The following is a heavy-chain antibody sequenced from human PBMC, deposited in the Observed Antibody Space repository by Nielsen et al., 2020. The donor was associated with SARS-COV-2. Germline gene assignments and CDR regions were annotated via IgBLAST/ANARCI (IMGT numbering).Heavy chain of an antibody. CDR1: GYTFTSYD. CDR3: ARDLLGPGFYYYYGMDV. J-gene: IGHJ6*02. V-gene: IGHV1-8*01. CDR2: MNPNSGNT. D-gene: IGHD1-14*01. Sequence: ASVKVSCKASGYTFTSYDINWVRQATGQGLEWMGWMNPNSGNTGYAQKFQGRVTMTRDTSISTAYMELSRLRSDDTAVYYCARDLLGPGFYYYYGMDVWGQGTTVTVSS.